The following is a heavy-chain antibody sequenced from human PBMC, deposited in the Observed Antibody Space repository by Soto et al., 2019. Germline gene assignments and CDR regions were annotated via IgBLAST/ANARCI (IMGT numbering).Heavy chain of an antibody. CDR2: INADNGDS. Sequence: QVQLVQSGAEVKKPGASVKVSCNPSGYAFTSYTMHWVRQAPGQGLEWMGWINADNGDSKYSQKFQGRVTITRDTSASIAYMELSSVRSEDTAVYYCARDTGSGLRVEPGIFEYWGQGTLVTVSS. CDR1: GYAFTSYT. CDR3: ARDTGSGLRVEPGIFEY. D-gene: IGHD1-26*01. V-gene: IGHV1-3*01. J-gene: IGHJ4*02.